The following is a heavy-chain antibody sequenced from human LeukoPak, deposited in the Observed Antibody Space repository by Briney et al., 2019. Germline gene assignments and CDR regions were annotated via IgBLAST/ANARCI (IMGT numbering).Heavy chain of an antibody. V-gene: IGHV3-7*01. D-gene: IGHD3-10*01. Sequence: GGSLRLSCVVSGFSFSDYWMSWVRQAPGEGLEWAANIRQDGGEIYYVDSVKGRFTISRDNAKNSLFLQMNSLRVEDTAVYYCVGDRSPRANWFDPWGQGTLVTVSS. CDR1: GFSFSDYW. J-gene: IGHJ5*02. CDR3: VGDRSPRANWFDP. CDR2: IRQDGGEI.